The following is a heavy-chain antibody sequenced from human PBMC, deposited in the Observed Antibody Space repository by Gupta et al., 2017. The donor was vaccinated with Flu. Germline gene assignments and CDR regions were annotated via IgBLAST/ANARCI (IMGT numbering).Heavy chain of an antibody. CDR2: ISGNGDST. D-gene: IGHD6-19*01. J-gene: IGHJ6*02. CDR3: ARDREIIAGGSGWSGAYYYAMDV. CDR1: GFTFNNYA. Sequence: VQLLESGGAFVQPGGSLRLSCAASGFTFNNYAMSWVRQAPGKGLEWVSGISGNGDSTRYLDSVKGRLTVSRDNSKNTLFLQMSSLTAADTAVYYCARDREIIAGGSGWSGAYYYAMDVWGQGTTVTVSS. V-gene: IGHV3-23*01.